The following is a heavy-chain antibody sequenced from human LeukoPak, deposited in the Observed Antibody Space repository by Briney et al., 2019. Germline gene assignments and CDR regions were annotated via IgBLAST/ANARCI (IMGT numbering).Heavy chain of an antibody. D-gene: IGHD2-21*02. CDR1: GLPFSSYS. CDR2: ISSSSSTI. J-gene: IGHJ6*03. V-gene: IGHV3-48*04. CDR3: ARDRKYCGGDCYSEDYYYYMDV. Sequence: GGSLRLSCAASGLPFSSYSMNWVRQAPGKGLEGVLYISSSSSTIYFADSVKGRFTISRDNAKNSLYLQMNSLRAEDTAVYYCARDRKYCGGDCYSEDYYYYMDVWGKGTTVTVSS.